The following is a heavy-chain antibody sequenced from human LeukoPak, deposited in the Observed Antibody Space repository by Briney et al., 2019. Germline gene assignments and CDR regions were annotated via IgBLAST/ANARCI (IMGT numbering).Heavy chain of an antibody. Sequence: TTGGSLRLSCAASGFTFSDYYMSWIRQAPGKGLEWIGYIYYSGSTNYNPSLKSRVTISVDTSKKQFSLKLRSVTAADTAVYYCARSSGPWGQGTLVIVSS. CDR2: IYYSGST. CDR1: GFTFSDYY. J-gene: IGHJ5*02. V-gene: IGHV4-59*08. D-gene: IGHD1-26*01. CDR3: ARSSGP.